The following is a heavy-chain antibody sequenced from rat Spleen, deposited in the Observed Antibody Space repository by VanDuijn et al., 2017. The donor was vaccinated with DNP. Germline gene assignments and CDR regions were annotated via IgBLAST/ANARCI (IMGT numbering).Heavy chain of an antibody. D-gene: IGHD1-2*01. CDR1: GYSITSNY. CDR2: ISYSGST. Sequence: EVQLQESGPGLVKPSQSLSLTCSVTGYSITSNYWAWIRKFPGNKMEWMGYISYSGSTSYNPSLKSRISITRDTSKNQFFLQLNSVTTEDTATYYCARAYYYSSYTHWGQGTLVTVSS. J-gene: IGHJ3*01. CDR3: ARAYYYSSYTH. V-gene: IGHV3-1*01.